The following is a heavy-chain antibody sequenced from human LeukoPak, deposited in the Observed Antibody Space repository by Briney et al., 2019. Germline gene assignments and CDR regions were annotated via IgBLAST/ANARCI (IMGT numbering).Heavy chain of an antibody. CDR1: GGSTRNYY. CDR2: TYDSGSS. Sequence: SETLSLTCAVSGGSTRNYYWNWIRQPPGKGLDWIGYTYDSGSSSYNPSLRSRVSISIETSKNQFSPNLSSVTAADTAVYYCARGWASRWYYFDFWGQGTLVTVSS. D-gene: IGHD1-26*01. V-gene: IGHV4-59*01. J-gene: IGHJ4*02. CDR3: ARGWASRWYYFDF.